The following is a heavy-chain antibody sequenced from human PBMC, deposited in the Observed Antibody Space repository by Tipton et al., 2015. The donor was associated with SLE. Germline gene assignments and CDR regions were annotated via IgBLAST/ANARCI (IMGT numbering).Heavy chain of an antibody. CDR1: GDSVANSY. CDR2: IYNSGST. V-gene: IGHV4-59*02. D-gene: IGHD1-26*01. CDR3: ARHSEWEPGLFDL. Sequence: TLSLTCSVSGDSVANSYWSWIRQPPGKGLKWIGYIYNSGSTNYNPSLKSRATISVDASKNQFSLRLNSVTAADTAVYYCARHSEWEPGLFDLWGRGTLVTVSS. J-gene: IGHJ2*01.